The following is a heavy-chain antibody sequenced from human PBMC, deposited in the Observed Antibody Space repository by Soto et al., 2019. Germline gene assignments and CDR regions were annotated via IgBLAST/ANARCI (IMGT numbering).Heavy chain of an antibody. CDR3: ARERAVGFDP. J-gene: IGHJ5*02. CDR1: GYTFTSYD. V-gene: IGHV1-8*02. D-gene: IGHD2-15*01. Sequence: ASVKVSCKASGYTFTSYDISWVRQATGQGLEWMGWMNPNSGNTGYAQKFQGRVTMTRNTSISTAYMELSSLRFEDTAGYYCARERAVGFDPWGQGTLVTVSS. CDR2: MNPNSGNT.